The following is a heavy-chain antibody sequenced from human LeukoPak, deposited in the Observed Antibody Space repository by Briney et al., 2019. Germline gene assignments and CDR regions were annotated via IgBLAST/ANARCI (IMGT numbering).Heavy chain of an antibody. V-gene: IGHV4-59*01. CDR2: IYYSGST. D-gene: IGHD1-26*01. J-gene: IGHJ5*01. Sequence: SPSETLSLTCTVSGGSISSYYWSWIRQPPGKGLEWIGYIYYSGSTNYNPSLKSRVTISVDTSKNQFSLKLSSVTAADTAVYYCTRAAAGIVGAADSWGQGTLVTVSS. CDR1: GGSISSYY. CDR3: TRAAAGIVGAADS.